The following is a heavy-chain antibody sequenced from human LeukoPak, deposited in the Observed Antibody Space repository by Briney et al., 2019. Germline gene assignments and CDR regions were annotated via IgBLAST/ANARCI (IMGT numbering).Heavy chain of an antibody. CDR1: GYSISSGYS. Sequence: SETLSLTCTVSGYSISSGYSWGWIRQPPGKGLEWIGTIHHSGSTYHNPSLKSRVTISEDTSKNQFSLKLSSVTAADTAVYYCARVSYDTSGYYPYYFDYWGQGTLVTVSS. CDR2: IHHSGST. CDR3: ARVSYDTSGYYPYYFDY. D-gene: IGHD3-22*01. V-gene: IGHV4-38-2*02. J-gene: IGHJ4*02.